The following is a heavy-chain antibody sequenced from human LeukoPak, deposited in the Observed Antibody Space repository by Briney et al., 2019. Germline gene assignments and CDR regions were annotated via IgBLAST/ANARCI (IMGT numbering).Heavy chain of an antibody. J-gene: IGHJ2*01. CDR1: GGSISNYY. CDR3: ARRTYFDL. Sequence: SETLSLTCTLPGGSISNYYWSWVRQQPWKGLEWIGYIYYSGSTTYNPSLKSRVTISADTSKNQFSLKLNAVTAADTAVYYCARRTYFDLWGRGTLVTVSS. CDR2: IYYSGST. V-gene: IGHV4-59*08.